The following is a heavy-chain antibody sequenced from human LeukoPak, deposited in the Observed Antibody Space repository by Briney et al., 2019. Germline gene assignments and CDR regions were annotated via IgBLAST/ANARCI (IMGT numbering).Heavy chain of an antibody. Sequence: GGSLRLSCAASGFTFSDYYMSWIRQAPGKGLEWVSYISSSGSTIYYADSVKGRFTISRDNSKNTLYLQMNSLRAEDTAVYYCARVGGRGYSYGYPDYWGQGTLVTVSS. CDR2: ISSSGSTI. V-gene: IGHV3-11*01. D-gene: IGHD5-18*01. CDR1: GFTFSDYY. J-gene: IGHJ4*02. CDR3: ARVGGRGYSYGYPDY.